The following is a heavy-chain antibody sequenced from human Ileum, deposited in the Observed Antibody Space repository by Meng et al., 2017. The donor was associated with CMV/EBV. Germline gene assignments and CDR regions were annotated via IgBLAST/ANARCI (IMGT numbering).Heavy chain of an antibody. V-gene: IGHV3-9*01. D-gene: IGHD1-26*01. CDR2: ISWNSGSV. CDR1: GFTFDDYA. Sequence: GGSLRLSCVASGFTFDDYAMHWVRQAPGKGLEWVSGISWNSGSVDYADSVKGRFTISRDNAKNSLYLQMNSLRVEDTAVYYCVKDINSGFYFTYWGQGTLVTVSS. J-gene: IGHJ4*02. CDR3: VKDINSGFYFTY.